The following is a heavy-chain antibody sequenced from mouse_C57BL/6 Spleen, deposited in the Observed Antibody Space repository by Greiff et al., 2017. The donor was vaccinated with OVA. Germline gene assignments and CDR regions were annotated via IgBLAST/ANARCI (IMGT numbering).Heavy chain of an antibody. J-gene: IGHJ4*01. V-gene: IGHV1-54*01. CDR1: GYAFTNYL. CDR3: ARNGFLYAMDY. CDR2: INTGSGGP. Sequence: VQLQQSGAELVRPGTSVKVSCKASGYAFTNYLLEWVKQRPGQGLEWIGVINTGSGGPNYNAKFKGKATLTADKSSSNAYMQLSSLTSEDSAVYFCARNGFLYAMDYWGQGTSVTVSS.